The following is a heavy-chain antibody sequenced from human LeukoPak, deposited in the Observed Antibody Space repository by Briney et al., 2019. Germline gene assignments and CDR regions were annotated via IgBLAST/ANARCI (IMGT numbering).Heavy chain of an antibody. CDR3: AKDGADAAVAGNSDY. CDR2: ISGSGGST. J-gene: IGHJ4*02. D-gene: IGHD6-19*01. V-gene: IGHV3-23*01. CDR1: GFTFSSYA. Sequence: GGSLRLSFAASGFTFSSYAMSWVRQAPGKGLEWVSAISGSGGSTYYADSVKGRFTISRDNSKNTLYLQMNSLRAEDTAVYYCAKDGADAAVAGNSDYWGQGTLVTVSS.